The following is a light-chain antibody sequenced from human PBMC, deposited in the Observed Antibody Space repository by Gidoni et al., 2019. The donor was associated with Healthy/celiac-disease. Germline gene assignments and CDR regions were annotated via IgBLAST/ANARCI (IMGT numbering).Light chain of an antibody. J-gene: IGKJ1*01. CDR1: QSISSY. Sequence: DIQMTHSPSSLSASVGDRVTITCRASQSISSYLNWYQQKPGKAPTLRIYAASSLQSGVPSRFSGSGSGTEFTLTIRSLQPEDFATYYCQQSYSTPPAFGHXTKVEIK. V-gene: IGKV1-39*01. CDR3: QQSYSTPPA. CDR2: AAS.